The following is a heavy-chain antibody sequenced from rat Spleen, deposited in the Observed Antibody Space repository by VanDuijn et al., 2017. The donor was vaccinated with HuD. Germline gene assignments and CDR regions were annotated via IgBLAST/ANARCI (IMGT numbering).Heavy chain of an antibody. CDR1: GFTFSNYY. V-gene: IGHV5-27*01. J-gene: IGHJ3*01. CDR2: ISTVGGST. Sequence: EVQLVESGGGLVQPGRSLKLSCAASGFTFSNYYMAWVRQAPTKGLEWVAYISTVGGSTYYRDPVKGRFTISRDNAKSTLYLQMDSLRSEDTATYYCTIHYSGDDGPFAYWGQGTLVTVSS. D-gene: IGHD1-1*01. CDR3: TIHYSGDDGPFAY.